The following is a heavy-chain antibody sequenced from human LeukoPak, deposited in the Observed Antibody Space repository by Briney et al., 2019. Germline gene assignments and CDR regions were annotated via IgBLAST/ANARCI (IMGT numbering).Heavy chain of an antibody. CDR3: AKVSSSSCYGWNDY. V-gene: IGHV3-23*01. CDR2: ISHSGVNT. D-gene: IGHD2-2*01. Sequence: GGSLRLSCAASGFTFSNYGMSWARHGPGRGLQWVSVISHSGVNTYYADSVKGRFTISRDSSKNTLFLQMNSLRAEDTAVYYCAKVSSSSCYGWNDYWGQGTLVTVSS. J-gene: IGHJ4*02. CDR1: GFTFSNYG.